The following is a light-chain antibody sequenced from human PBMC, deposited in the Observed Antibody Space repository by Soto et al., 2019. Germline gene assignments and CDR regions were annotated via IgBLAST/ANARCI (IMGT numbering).Light chain of an antibody. CDR2: EVS. Sequence: QSALTQPASVSGSPGQSITISCTGTRSDIGSYNSIAWYQQHPGKAPRVMIYEVSNRPSGVSNRFSGSKSGNTASLTISGLQAEDEADYYCSSYTSSSTLVFGTGTKVTVL. CDR1: RSDIGSYNS. V-gene: IGLV2-14*01. CDR3: SSYTSSSTLV. J-gene: IGLJ1*01.